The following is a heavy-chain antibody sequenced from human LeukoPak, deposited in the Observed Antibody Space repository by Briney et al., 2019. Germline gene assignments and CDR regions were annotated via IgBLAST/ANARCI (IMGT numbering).Heavy chain of an antibody. CDR1: GYSFTNYW. D-gene: IGHD6-19*01. CDR3: ARHLHSSGWFEAFDI. CDR2: TYPGDSAT. V-gene: IGHV5-51*01. Sequence: GESLKISCKASGYSFTNYWIGWVRQMPGKGLEWMGITYPGDSATRYSPSFRGQVTISADKSINTAYLQWTSLKASDTAMYYCARHLHSSGWFEAFDIWGQGTMVTVSS. J-gene: IGHJ3*02.